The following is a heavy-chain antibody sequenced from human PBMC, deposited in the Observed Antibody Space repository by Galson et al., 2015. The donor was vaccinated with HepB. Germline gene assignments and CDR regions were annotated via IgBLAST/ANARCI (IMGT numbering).Heavy chain of an antibody. Sequence: SVKVSCKASGYTFTTYGISWVRQAPGQGLEWMGWISGYNGKTNYALKLQGRVTMTTNTSTSTAYMELRSLRSDDTAVYYCAREGNMLYGFDWGQGTLVTVSS. CDR3: AREGNMLYGFD. D-gene: IGHD3-16*02. J-gene: IGHJ4*02. CDR1: GYTFTTYG. V-gene: IGHV1-18*01. CDR2: ISGYNGKT.